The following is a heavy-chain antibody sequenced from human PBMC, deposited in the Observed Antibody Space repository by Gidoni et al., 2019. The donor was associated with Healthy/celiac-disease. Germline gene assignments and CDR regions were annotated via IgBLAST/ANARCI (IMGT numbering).Heavy chain of an antibody. Sequence: EVQLVESGGGLIQPGGSLRLSCAASGFTVSSTYISWVRQAPGKGLEWVSVIYSGGSTYYADSVKGRFTISRDNSKNTLYLQMNSLRAEDTAVYYCARAQCGGSCYYYYYGMDVWGQGTTVTVSS. CDR3: ARAQCGGSCYYYYYGMDV. D-gene: IGHD2-15*01. CDR1: GFTVSSTY. J-gene: IGHJ6*02. V-gene: IGHV3-53*01. CDR2: IYSGGST.